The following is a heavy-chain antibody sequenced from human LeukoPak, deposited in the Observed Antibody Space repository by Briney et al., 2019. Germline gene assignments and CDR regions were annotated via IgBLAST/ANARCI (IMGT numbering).Heavy chain of an antibody. V-gene: IGHV4-39*01. D-gene: IGHD3-10*01. CDR2: IYYTGST. J-gene: IGHJ4*02. CDR1: GGSIISNSYY. Sequence: SETLSLTCTVSGGSIISNSYYWGWTRQPPGKGLEWIGSIYYTGSTYYNPSLKSRVTISVDTSKNQFSLKLRSVTAADTAVYYCASLVDYGSGSHWGQGTLVIVSS. CDR3: ASLVDYGSGSH.